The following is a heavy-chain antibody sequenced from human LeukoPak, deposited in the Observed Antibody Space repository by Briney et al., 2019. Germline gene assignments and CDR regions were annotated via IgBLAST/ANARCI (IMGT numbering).Heavy chain of an antibody. CDR2: ISGSGGST. V-gene: IGHV3-23*01. CDR1: GFTFSNYA. J-gene: IGHJ4*02. Sequence: GGSLRLSCAASGFTFSNYAMTWVRQAPGKGLEWVSVISGSGGSTYYADSVKGRFSISRDNSKNTLYLQMNSLRAEDTAVYYCAKDYSGSYYYFDYWGQGTLVTLSS. CDR3: AKDYSGSYYYFDY. D-gene: IGHD1-26*01.